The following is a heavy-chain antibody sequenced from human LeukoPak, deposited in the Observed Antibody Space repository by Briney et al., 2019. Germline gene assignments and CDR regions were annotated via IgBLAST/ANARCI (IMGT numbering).Heavy chain of an antibody. J-gene: IGHJ4*02. CDR2: ISSSSSYI. V-gene: IGHV3-21*01. CDR3: ARDGDSSGYPFDY. Sequence: GRSLRLSCAASGFTFSSYPVHWVRQAPEKGLEWVSSISSSSSYIYYADSVKGRFTISRDNAKNSLYLQMNSLRAEDTAVYYCARDGDSSGYPFDYWGQGTLVTVSS. D-gene: IGHD3-22*01. CDR1: GFTFSSYP.